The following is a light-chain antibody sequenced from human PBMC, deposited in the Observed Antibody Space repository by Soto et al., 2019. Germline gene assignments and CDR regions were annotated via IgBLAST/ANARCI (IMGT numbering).Light chain of an antibody. Sequence: EIVLTQSPGTLSLSPGERATLSCRASQSVSSTYLAWYQQKPGQAPRLLIYGASSRATGIPDRFSGSGSGTDFTLTISRLEPEDFAVYYCQHYDNSLYTFGQGTKLEIK. V-gene: IGKV3-20*01. CDR3: QHYDNSLYT. CDR2: GAS. J-gene: IGKJ2*01. CDR1: QSVSSTY.